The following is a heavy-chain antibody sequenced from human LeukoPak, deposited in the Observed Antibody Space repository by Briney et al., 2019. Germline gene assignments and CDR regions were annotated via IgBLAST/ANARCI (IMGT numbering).Heavy chain of an antibody. D-gene: IGHD5-18*01. CDR1: GGSISIYY. J-gene: IGHJ4*02. V-gene: IGHV4-59*01. CDR2: IYYSGST. Sequence: SETLSLTCTVSGGSISIYYWSWIRQPPGKGLEWIGYIYYSGSTNYNPSLKSRVTISVDTSKNQFSLKLSSVTAADTAVYYCARRSYGYADDYWGQGTLVTVSS. CDR3: ARRSYGYADDY.